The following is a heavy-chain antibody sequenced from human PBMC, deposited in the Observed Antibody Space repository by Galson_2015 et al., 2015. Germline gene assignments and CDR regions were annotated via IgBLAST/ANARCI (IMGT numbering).Heavy chain of an antibody. CDR1: GFTFSDYY. CDR3: ASVVFDSSAAL. Sequence: SLRLSCAASGFTFSDYYMSWLRQAPGKGLEWVSYISSSGSTIYYADSVKGRFTISRDNAKNSLYLQMNSLRAEDTAVYYCASVVFDSSAALWVQGTLVAVSS. V-gene: IGHV3-11*01. CDR2: ISSSGSTI. J-gene: IGHJ4*02. D-gene: IGHD3-22*01.